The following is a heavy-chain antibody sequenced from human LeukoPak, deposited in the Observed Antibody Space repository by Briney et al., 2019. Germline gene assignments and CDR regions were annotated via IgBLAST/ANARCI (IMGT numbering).Heavy chain of an antibody. CDR2: TYYRSRWLN. Sequence: SQTLSLTCAISGDSVSGSSSAWNWIRQSPSRGLESLGRTYYRSRWLNGYAVSLRSRISISPDTSKNQFSLQLTSVTPEDTAIYYCARNFHTGFDYWGQGTLVTVSS. D-gene: IGHD2-8*02. CDR3: ARNFHTGFDY. CDR1: GDSVSGSSSA. J-gene: IGHJ4*02. V-gene: IGHV6-1*01.